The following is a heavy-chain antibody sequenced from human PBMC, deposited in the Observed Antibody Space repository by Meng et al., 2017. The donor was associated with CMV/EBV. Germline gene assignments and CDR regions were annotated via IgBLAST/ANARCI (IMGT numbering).Heavy chain of an antibody. Sequence: GESLKISCAASRFTFSSYAMHWVRQAPGKGLEWVAVISYDGSNKYYADSVKGRFTISRDNSKNTLYLQMNSLRAEDTAVYYCARSGGDFIVVVPAAADFDYWGQGTLVTVSS. J-gene: IGHJ4*02. CDR3: ARSGGDFIVVVPAAADFDY. D-gene: IGHD2-2*01. V-gene: IGHV3-30-3*01. CDR1: RFTFSSYA. CDR2: ISYDGSNK.